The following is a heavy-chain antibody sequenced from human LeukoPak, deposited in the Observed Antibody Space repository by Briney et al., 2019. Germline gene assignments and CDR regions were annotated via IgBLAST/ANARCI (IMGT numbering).Heavy chain of an antibody. J-gene: IGHJ5*02. CDR1: GGTFSSYA. CDR3: ARDQSDVVDLGRGWFDP. V-gene: IGHV1-69*06. CDR2: IIPIFGTA. Sequence: SVKVSCKASGGTFSSYAISWVRQAPGQGLEWMGGIIPIFGTANYAQKFQGRVTITADKSTSTAYVELSSLRSEDTAVYYCARDQSDVVDLGRGWFDPWGQGTLVTVSS. D-gene: IGHD2-21*01.